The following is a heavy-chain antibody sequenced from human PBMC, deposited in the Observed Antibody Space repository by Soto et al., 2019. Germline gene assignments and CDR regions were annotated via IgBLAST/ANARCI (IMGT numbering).Heavy chain of an antibody. CDR1: GYTLTELS. J-gene: IGHJ4*02. CDR3: STGGYSSGWHDY. D-gene: IGHD6-19*01. CDR2: FDPEDGET. Sequence: ASVKVSCKVSGYTLTELSMHWVRQAPGKGLEWMGGFDPEDGETIYAQKFQGRVTMTEDTSTDTAYMELSSLRSEDTAVYYFSTGGYSSGWHDYWGQGTLVTVSS. V-gene: IGHV1-24*01.